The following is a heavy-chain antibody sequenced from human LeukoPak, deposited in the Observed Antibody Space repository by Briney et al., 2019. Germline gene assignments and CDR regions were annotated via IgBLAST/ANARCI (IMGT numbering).Heavy chain of an antibody. D-gene: IGHD6-13*01. CDR1: GFTFSSYG. V-gene: IGHV3-30*02. Sequence: GSLRLSCAASGFTFSSYGMHWVRQAPGKGLEWVAFIRYDGSNKYYADSVKGRFTISRDNSKNTLYLQMNSLRAEDTAVYYCATIAAAGHDAFDIWGQGTMVTVSS. J-gene: IGHJ3*02. CDR3: ATIAAAGHDAFDI. CDR2: IRYDGSNK.